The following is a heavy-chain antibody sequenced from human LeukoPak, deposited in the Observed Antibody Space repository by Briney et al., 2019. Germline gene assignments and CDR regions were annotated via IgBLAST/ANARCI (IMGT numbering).Heavy chain of an antibody. Sequence: GGSLRLSCAASGFIFSTHAIYWVRQAPGKGLEWVACIRSDGSSKYYADSVQGRFIISRDNSKNTVYVQMNSLRREDTAVYYCAKGINGGNYLDYWGQGTLVIVSS. CDR1: GFIFSTHA. V-gene: IGHV3-30*02. CDR3: AKGINGGNYLDY. CDR2: IRSDGSSK. D-gene: IGHD4-23*01. J-gene: IGHJ4*02.